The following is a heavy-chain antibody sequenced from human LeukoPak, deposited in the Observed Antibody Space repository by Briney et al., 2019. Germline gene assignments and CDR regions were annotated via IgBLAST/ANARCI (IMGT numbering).Heavy chain of an antibody. D-gene: IGHD1-26*01. Sequence: GGSLRLSCAASGFTFSSSAMSWVRQVPGKGLGWVSAISGSGGSTYYADSVKGRFTISRDNSKNTLYLQMNSLRADDTAVYYCAKGAVEPPLDYWGQGTLVTVSS. V-gene: IGHV3-23*01. CDR1: GFTFSSSA. J-gene: IGHJ4*02. CDR3: AKGAVEPPLDY. CDR2: ISGSGGST.